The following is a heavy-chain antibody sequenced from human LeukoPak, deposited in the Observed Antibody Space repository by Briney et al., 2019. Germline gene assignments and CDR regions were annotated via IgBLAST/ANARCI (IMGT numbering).Heavy chain of an antibody. CDR3: ARAFSSGRRFVY. D-gene: IGHD3-22*01. Sequence: ASVRVSCKASVYTFTSYYMHWLRQAPGQGLEWMGIINPSGGSTTNYAQKFQGTVTMTRDTSTTTVDMELSTLRSEDTAVYYCARAFSSGRRFVYSGQGTLVTVSS. J-gene: IGHJ4*02. V-gene: IGHV1-46*01. CDR1: VYTFTSYY. CDR2: INPSGGSTT.